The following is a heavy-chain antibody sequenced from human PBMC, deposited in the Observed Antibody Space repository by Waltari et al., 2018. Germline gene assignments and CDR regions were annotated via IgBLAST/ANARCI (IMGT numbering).Heavy chain of an antibody. CDR1: GGSLSSYY. CDR2: IYYSGST. D-gene: IGHD4-17*01. Sequence: QVQLQESGPGLVKPSETLSLTCTVSGGSLSSYYWSWIRPPPGKGLEWIGYIYYSGSTNYNPSLKSRVTISVDTSKNQFSLKLSSVTAADTAVYYCARSATVTTNYFDYWGQGTLVTVSS. CDR3: ARSATVTTNYFDY. V-gene: IGHV4-59*01. J-gene: IGHJ4*02.